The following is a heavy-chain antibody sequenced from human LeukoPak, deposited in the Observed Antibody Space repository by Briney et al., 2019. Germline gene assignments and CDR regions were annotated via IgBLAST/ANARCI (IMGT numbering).Heavy chain of an antibody. D-gene: IGHD1-1*01. CDR3: AKDDRVFWKAFDI. Sequence: GGSLRLSCATSGFIFSNYWMSWVRQAPGKGLEWVAVISHDGSDKYYADSVKGRFTISRDNSKNTLYLQMDNLEVEDTAVYFCAKDDRVFWKAFDIWGQGTMVTVSS. CDR1: GFIFSNYW. V-gene: IGHV3-30*18. J-gene: IGHJ3*02. CDR2: ISHDGSDK.